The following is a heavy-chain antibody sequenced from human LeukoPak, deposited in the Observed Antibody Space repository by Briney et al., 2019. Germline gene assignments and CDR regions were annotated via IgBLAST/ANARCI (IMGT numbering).Heavy chain of an antibody. D-gene: IGHD1-14*01. Sequence: GGSLRLSCAASGFTFSNYDMNWVRQAPGKGLEWVSYISSSSSTIYYADSVKGRFTISRDNSKNTLYLQMNSLRAEDTAVYYCARDNRNYGDYWGQGTLVTVSS. V-gene: IGHV3-48*01. CDR3: ARDNRNYGDY. J-gene: IGHJ4*02. CDR2: ISSSSSTI. CDR1: GFTFSNYD.